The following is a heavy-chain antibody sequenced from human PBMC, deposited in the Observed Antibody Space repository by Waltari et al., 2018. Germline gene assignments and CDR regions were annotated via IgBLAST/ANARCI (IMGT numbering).Heavy chain of an antibody. D-gene: IGHD7-27*01. CDR1: GFSFRSYS. J-gene: IGHJ4*02. V-gene: IGHV3-21*01. CDR3: VSGGWGFYFDY. Sequence: EVELVESGGGMVKPGGSLRLCCGASGFSFRSYSMNWGGQAPGKGLDWVSSISSSTTYIHYADSVKGRFTISRDNAKNSLYLQMNSLRVEDTAVYYCVSGGWGFYFDYWGQGTVVTVSS. CDR2: ISSSTTYI.